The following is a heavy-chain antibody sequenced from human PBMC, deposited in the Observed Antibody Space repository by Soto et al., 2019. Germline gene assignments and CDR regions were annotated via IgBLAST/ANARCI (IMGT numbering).Heavy chain of an antibody. Sequence: ASVKVSFKASCYTFTIYCIILFLHSPGQGLELMGWISAYNGNTNYAQKLQGRVTMTTDTSTSTAYMELRSLRSDDTAVYYCATSYHYASSGYYLHWGQGHMVNVSS. V-gene: IGHV1-18*01. J-gene: IGHJ4*02. CDR1: CYTFTIYC. CDR2: ISAYNGNT. CDR3: ATSYHYASSGYYLH. D-gene: IGHD3-22*01.